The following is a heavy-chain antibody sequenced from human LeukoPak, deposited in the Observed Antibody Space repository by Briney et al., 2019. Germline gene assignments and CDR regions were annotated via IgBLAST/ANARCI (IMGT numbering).Heavy chain of an antibody. CDR1: GYTFTGYY. V-gene: IGHV1-2*02. CDR2: INPNSGGT. Sequence: ASVKVSCTASGYTFTGYYMHWVRQAPGQGLEWVGWINPNSGGTNYAQKFQGRVTMTRDTSISTAYMELSRLRSDDTAVYYCARLYYDILTGYPTFDYWGQGTLVTVSS. CDR3: ARLYYDILTGYPTFDY. J-gene: IGHJ4*02. D-gene: IGHD3-9*01.